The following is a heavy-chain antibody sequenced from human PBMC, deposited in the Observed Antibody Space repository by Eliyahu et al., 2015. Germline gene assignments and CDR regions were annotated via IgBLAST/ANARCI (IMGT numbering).Heavy chain of an antibody. CDR1: GFTFXXYW. CDR2: IKPDGSET. D-gene: IGHD3-22*01. J-gene: IGHJ3*01. V-gene: IGHV3-7*05. Sequence: EVQLVESGGGLAQPGGSLRXSCEASGFTFXXYWMSWXRQAPGKGLEWVANIKPDGSETFYVGSMKGRFTISRDNAKNSLFLQMNNLRAEDTAVYYCARGDYSDTSVNYVDAFDVWGPGTMVTVSS. CDR3: ARGDYSDTSVNYVDAFDV.